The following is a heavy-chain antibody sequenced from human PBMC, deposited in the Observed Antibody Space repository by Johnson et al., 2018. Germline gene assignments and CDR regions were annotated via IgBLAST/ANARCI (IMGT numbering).Heavy chain of an antibody. CDR2: IKEDGSET. V-gene: IGHV3-7*01. Sequence: VQLVESGGGLVHPGGFLRLSCAASGFTFNTYWMTWVRQAPGKGLEWVANIKEDGSETYYVDAVKGRFTISRDNAKNSLFLQMKSLRAEDTAVYYCAKDHGPEMPTISDWGQGMLVTVSS. J-gene: IGHJ4*02. CDR1: GFTFNTYW. CDR3: AKDHGPEMPTISD. D-gene: IGHD5-24*01.